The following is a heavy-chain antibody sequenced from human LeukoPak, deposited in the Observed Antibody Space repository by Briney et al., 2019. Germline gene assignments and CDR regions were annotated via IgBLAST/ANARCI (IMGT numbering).Heavy chain of an antibody. CDR1: GYSISSGYY. V-gene: IGHV4-38-2*02. D-gene: IGHD5-12*01. CDR2: IYHSGST. J-gene: IGHJ4*02. CDR3: AREDIVTNADCG. Sequence: PSETLSLTCTVSGYSISSGYYWGWIRQPPGKGLEWIGSIYHSGSTYYNPSLKSRVTISVDTSKNQFSLKLSSVTAADTAVYYCAREDIVTNADCGWGQGTLVTVSS.